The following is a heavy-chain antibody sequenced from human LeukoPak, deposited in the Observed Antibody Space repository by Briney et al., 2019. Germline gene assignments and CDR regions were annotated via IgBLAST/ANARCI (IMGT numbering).Heavy chain of an antibody. V-gene: IGHV4-59*01. CDR2: IYYSGTA. Sequence: SETLSLTCTVSGGSISSYYWSWIRQPPGKGLEWIGYIYYSGTANYNPSLKSRVTISVDTSKNQFSLRLSSVTAADTAVYYCARGVYIAAAQYGYWGQGTLVTVSS. J-gene: IGHJ4*02. CDR1: GGSISSYY. D-gene: IGHD6-13*01. CDR3: ARGVYIAAAQYGY.